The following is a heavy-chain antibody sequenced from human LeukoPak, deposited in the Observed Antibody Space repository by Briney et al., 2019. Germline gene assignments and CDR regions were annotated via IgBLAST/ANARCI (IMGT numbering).Heavy chain of an antibody. CDR1: GGSISTFY. V-gene: IGHV4-59*08. Sequence: PSETLSLTCTVSGGSISTFYWSWIRKPPGKGLEWIGYIYYTGITNYNPSLKSRVTISVDTSKNQFSLKLSSVTAADTAVYYCARQGSGSRAAFDYLGQGTLVTVSS. J-gene: IGHJ4*02. D-gene: IGHD1-26*01. CDR3: ARQGSGSRAAFDY. CDR2: IYYTGIT.